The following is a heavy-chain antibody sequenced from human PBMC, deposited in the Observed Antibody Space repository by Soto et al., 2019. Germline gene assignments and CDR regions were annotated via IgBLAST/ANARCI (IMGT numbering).Heavy chain of an antibody. J-gene: IGHJ4*02. V-gene: IGHV4-39*01. CDR2: IYYSGST. D-gene: IGHD1-1*01. CDR3: ARPVDVVQPLDY. Sequence: SETLSLTCTVSGGSISSSSYYWGWIRQPPGKGLEWIGSIYYSGSTYYNPSLKSRVTISVDTSKNQFSLKLSSVTAADTAVYYCARPVDVVQPLDYWGQGTLVTVSS. CDR1: GGSISSSSYY.